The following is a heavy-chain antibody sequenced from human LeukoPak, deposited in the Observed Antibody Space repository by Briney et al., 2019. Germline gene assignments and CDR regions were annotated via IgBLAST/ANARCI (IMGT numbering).Heavy chain of an antibody. D-gene: IGHD3-10*01. J-gene: IGHJ3*02. V-gene: IGHV4-31*03. Sequence: SETLSLTCTVSGGSISSGGYYWSWIRQHPGKGLEWIGYIYYSGSTYYNPSLKSRVTISVDTSKNQFSLKLSSVTAADTAVYYCARAPWFGELDAFGIWGQGTMVTVSS. CDR2: IYYSGST. CDR3: ARAPWFGELDAFGI. CDR1: GGSISSGGYY.